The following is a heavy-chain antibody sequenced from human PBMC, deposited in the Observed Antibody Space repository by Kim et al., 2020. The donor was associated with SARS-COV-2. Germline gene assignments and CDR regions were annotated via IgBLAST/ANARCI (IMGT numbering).Heavy chain of an antibody. V-gene: IGHV1-69*13. CDR1: GGTFSSYA. D-gene: IGHD3-22*01. CDR3: ASTYYYDSSGYYYWGY. Sequence: SVKVSCKASGGTFSSYAISWVRQAPGQGLEWMGGIIPIFGTANYAQKFQGRVTITADESTSTAYMELSSLRSEDTAVYYCASTYYYDSSGYYYWGYWGQGTLVTVSS. J-gene: IGHJ4*02. CDR2: IIPIFGTA.